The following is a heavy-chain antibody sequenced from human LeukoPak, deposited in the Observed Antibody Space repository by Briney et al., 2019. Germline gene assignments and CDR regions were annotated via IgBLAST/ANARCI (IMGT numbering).Heavy chain of an antibody. CDR2: INPNSGGT. D-gene: IGHD1-26*01. J-gene: IGHJ3*02. CDR1: GYTFTGYY. V-gene: IGHV1-2*06. CDR3: ARGRRVGATGRGDFDI. Sequence: ASVKVSCKASGYTFTGYYMHWVRQAPGQGLEWMGRINPNSGGTNYAQKFQGRVTMTRDTSISTAYMELSKLRSVDTAVYYCARGRRVGATGRGDFDIWGQGTMVTVSS.